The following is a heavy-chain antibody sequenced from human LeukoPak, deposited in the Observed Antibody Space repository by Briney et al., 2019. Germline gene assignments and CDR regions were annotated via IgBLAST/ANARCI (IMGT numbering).Heavy chain of an antibody. J-gene: IGHJ4*02. V-gene: IGHV4-4*09. CDR1: GRSLSSYY. Sequence: SETLSLTCSVSGRSLSSYYWRWIRQQPGKGLEWIGYIYTRGSTNYNPSLKSRVTISVDTSKNQVPRKLSSVTAAGTAVYYCASDDYWSQGTLVTVPS. CDR3: ASDDY. CDR2: IYTRGST.